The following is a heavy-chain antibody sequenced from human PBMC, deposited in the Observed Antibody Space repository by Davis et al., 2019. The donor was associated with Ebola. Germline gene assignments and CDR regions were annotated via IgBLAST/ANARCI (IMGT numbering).Heavy chain of an antibody. V-gene: IGHV4-30-4*01. D-gene: IGHD3-3*01. CDR2: IYYNGDA. CDR3: ARARFGVVIYFDY. J-gene: IGHJ4*02. Sequence: SETLSLTCSVSGASITNGDYYWSWIRQPPGKGLDWIGYIYYNGDAYYNPSLKSRPTISIDTSKNQFSLKLSSVTAADTAVYYCARARFGVVIYFDYWGQRTLVTVSS. CDR1: GASITNGDYY.